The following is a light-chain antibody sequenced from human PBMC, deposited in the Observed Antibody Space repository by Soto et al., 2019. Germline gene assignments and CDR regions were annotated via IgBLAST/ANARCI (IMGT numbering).Light chain of an antibody. Sequence: EIQMTQYTSTLSPSIGASFPFTSRASQVIRNDLGWYQQKPGKAPKRLVYAASSWHDGVPSRFSGSGSGTEFTLTSSSLQPEDFATYYCLQHRSYPWTFGQGTKVDIK. CDR2: AAS. CDR1: QVIRND. CDR3: LQHRSYPWT. J-gene: IGKJ1*01. V-gene: IGKV1-17*01.